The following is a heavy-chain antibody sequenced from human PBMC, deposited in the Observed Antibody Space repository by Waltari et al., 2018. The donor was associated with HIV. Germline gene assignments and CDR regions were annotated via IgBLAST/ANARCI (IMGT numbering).Heavy chain of an antibody. D-gene: IGHD3-9*01. V-gene: IGHV1-2*02. CDR2: INPNSGGT. J-gene: IGHJ4*02. CDR3: ARGRYFDWFLFDY. Sequence: VQLVQSGAEVKNPGASVKVSGTASGYTFIGYYIHWVRQAPGQGLEWMGWINPNSGGTNYAQKFQGRVTMTRDTSISTAYMELSRLRSDDTAVYYCARGRYFDWFLFDYWGQGTLVTVSS. CDR1: GYTFIGYY.